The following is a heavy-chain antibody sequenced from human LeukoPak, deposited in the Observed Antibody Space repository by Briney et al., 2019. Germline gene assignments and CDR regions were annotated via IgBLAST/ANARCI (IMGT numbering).Heavy chain of an antibody. D-gene: IGHD1-1*01. Sequence: GGSLRLSCAAPGITFSNYNMNWVRQAPGKGLEWISSITSSSSYTFYADSVKGRFTISRDNVKNSLYLQMNSLRVEDTAIYYCARDPYNGAYSEGYYYYYMDVWGKGTTVTVSS. CDR2: ITSSSSYT. CDR1: GITFSNYN. V-gene: IGHV3-21*01. J-gene: IGHJ6*03. CDR3: ARDPYNGAYSEGYYYYYMDV.